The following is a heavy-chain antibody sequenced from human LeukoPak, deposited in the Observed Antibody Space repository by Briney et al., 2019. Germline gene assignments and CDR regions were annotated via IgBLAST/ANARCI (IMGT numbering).Heavy chain of an antibody. D-gene: IGHD3-22*01. V-gene: IGHV3-21*01. CDR2: ITSGSSYI. CDR1: GFTFSTYS. J-gene: IGHJ3*02. Sequence: PGGSLRLSCAASGFTFSTYSMNWVRQAPGKGLEWVSSITSGSSYIYYADSVKGRFAISRDNAKNSLYLQMNSLRAEDTAVYYCARDYYDSSGGAFDIWGQGTMVTVSS. CDR3: ARDYYDSSGGAFDI.